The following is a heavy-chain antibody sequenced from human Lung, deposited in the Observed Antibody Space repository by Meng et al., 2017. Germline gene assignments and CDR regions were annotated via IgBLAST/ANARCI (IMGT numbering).Heavy chain of an antibody. D-gene: IGHD1-14*01. V-gene: IGHV1-69*13. CDR2: LIAVFDKT. CDR1: GGSFSTNT. CDR3: ARGRRNEPLFDY. Sequence: QVQLVQSGAEVKKPGSSVKFACKTSGGSFSTNTFSWVRQAPGKGLEWMGGLIAVFDKTKAAPRFQDRVTFTADESTSTAYMELSSLTFDDTAVYFCARGRRNEPLFDYWGQGTLVTVSS. J-gene: IGHJ4*02.